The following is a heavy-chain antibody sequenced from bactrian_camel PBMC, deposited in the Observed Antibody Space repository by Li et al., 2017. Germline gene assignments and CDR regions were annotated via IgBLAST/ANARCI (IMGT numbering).Heavy chain of an antibody. CDR2: IDTGDGST. CDR1: GYTFNTYS. V-gene: IGHV3S1*01. D-gene: IGHD3*01. CDR3: ANRDYAN. Sequence: VQLVESGGGSALAGGSVRLSCAASGYTFNTYSWFRQAPGQEREGVAAIDTGDGSTYYLNSVEGRFTISRDNAKNMLYLQMNSLKTEDSAVYYCANRDYANWGQGTQVTVS. J-gene: IGHJ4*01.